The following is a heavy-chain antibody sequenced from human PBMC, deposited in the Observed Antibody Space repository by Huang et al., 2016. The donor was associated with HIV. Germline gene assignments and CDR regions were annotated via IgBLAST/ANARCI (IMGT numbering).Heavy chain of an antibody. J-gene: IGHJ3*02. V-gene: IGHV4-34*02. D-gene: IGHD1-26*01. CDR1: GGSFSKYF. CDR3: ARGLSSGSRKDAFDI. CDR2: INHSGST. Sequence: QVQLQQWGAGLLKPSETLSLTCAVYGGSFSKYFWGWIRQPPGKGLEWIGEINHSGSTNYNPFLKSRVTISVDTSKNQFSLRLKSVTAADTAVFYCARGLSSGSRKDAFDIWGQGTMVTVSS.